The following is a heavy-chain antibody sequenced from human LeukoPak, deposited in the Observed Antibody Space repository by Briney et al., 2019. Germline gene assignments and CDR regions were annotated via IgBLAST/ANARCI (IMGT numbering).Heavy chain of an antibody. CDR2: ISSSSSTI. Sequence: GGSLRLSCAASGFTFSSYSMGWVRQAPGKGLELVSYISSSSSTIYYSDSVKGRFTISRDNAKNSLYLQMNSLRAEDTAVYYCARDQSYSSSWPYYYYGMDVWGQGTTVTVSS. D-gene: IGHD6-13*01. CDR3: ARDQSYSSSWPYYYYGMDV. CDR1: GFTFSSYS. V-gene: IGHV3-48*01. J-gene: IGHJ6*02.